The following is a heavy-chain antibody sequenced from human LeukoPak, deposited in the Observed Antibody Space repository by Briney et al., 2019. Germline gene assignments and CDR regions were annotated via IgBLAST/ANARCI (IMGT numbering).Heavy chain of an antibody. Sequence: GESLKISCQCSGYTFSTYWIGWVRQMPAKGLEWVGIIYPGDSDTRYSPSFQGQVTISADKSISTAYLQWSSLKASDTAMYYCARIFFGYDILTGPLPAFDYWGQGTLVTVSS. CDR3: ARIFFGYDILTGPLPAFDY. CDR2: IYPGDSDT. D-gene: IGHD3-9*01. J-gene: IGHJ4*02. CDR1: GYTFSTYW. V-gene: IGHV5-51*01.